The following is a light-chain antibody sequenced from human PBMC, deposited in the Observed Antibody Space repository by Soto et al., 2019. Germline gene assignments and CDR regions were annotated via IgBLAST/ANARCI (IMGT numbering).Light chain of an antibody. Sequence: EIVLTQSPGTLSLSPGERATLSCRASQSVSSSYLDWDQKRPGQAARLLIYGASSRATGIPDRFSGSGSGTDFPLTISRLEPEDFAVYYCQQYGSSPPYTFGQGTKLEIK. CDR2: GAS. CDR1: QSVSSSY. CDR3: QQYGSSPPYT. V-gene: IGKV3-20*01. J-gene: IGKJ2*01.